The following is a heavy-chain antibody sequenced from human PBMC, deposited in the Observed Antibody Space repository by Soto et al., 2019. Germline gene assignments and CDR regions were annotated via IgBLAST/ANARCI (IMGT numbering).Heavy chain of an antibody. J-gene: IGHJ4*02. V-gene: IGHV4-59*01. CDR2: IYYSGST. CDR3: ARSPNYYDSSGYYLIEGYFDS. D-gene: IGHD3-22*01. Sequence: SETLSLTCTVSGGSISSYYWSWIRQPPGKGLEWIGYIYYSGSTNYNPSLKSRVTISVDTSKNQFSLKLSSVTAADTAVYYCARSPNYYDSSGYYLIEGYFDSWGQGTPVTVSS. CDR1: GGSISSYY.